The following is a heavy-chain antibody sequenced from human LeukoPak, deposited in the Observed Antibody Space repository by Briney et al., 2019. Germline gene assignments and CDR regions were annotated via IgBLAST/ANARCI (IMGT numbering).Heavy chain of an antibody. Sequence: PSQTLSLTCAVSGGSISSGGYSWSWIRQPPGKGLEWIGYIYHSGSTYYNPSLKSRVTISVDRSKNQFSLRLSSVTAADTAVYYCARSTTYSHYYYYGMDVWGQGTTVTVSS. CDR1: GGSISSGGYS. CDR2: IYHSGST. D-gene: IGHD4-11*01. CDR3: ARSTTYSHYYYYGMDV. J-gene: IGHJ6*02. V-gene: IGHV4-30-2*01.